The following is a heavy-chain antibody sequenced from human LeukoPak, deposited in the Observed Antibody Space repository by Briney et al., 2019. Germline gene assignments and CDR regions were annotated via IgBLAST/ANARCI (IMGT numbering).Heavy chain of an antibody. CDR3: ARWCSDSSSLALDY. Sequence: GASVKVSCKASGYTFTSYGISWVRQAPGQGLEWMGWISAYNGNTNYAQKLQGRVTMTTDTPTSTAYMELRSLRSDDTAVYYCARWCSDSSSLALDYCGQGTLVTVSS. CDR2: ISAYNGNT. V-gene: IGHV1-18*01. D-gene: IGHD6-6*01. CDR1: GYTFTSYG. J-gene: IGHJ4*02.